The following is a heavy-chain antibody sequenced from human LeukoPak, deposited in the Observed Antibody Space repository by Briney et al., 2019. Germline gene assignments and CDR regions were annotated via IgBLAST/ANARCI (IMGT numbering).Heavy chain of an antibody. CDR1: GYTFTSYG. D-gene: IGHD3-22*01. V-gene: IGHV1-18*01. CDR3: ARVLIERMNYYGSSGYYSICDY. J-gene: IGHJ4*02. Sequence: ASVKVSCKASGYTFTSYGISWVRQAPGQGLEWMGWISAYNGNTNYAQKLQGRVTMTTDTSTSTAYMELRSLRSDDTAVYYCARVLIERMNYYGSSGYYSICDYWGQGTLVTVSS. CDR2: ISAYNGNT.